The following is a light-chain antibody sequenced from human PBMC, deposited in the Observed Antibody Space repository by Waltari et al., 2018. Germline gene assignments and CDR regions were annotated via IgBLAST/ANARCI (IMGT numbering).Light chain of an antibody. CDR1: GSDVGAYNY. CDR2: GVN. Sequence: QSALTQPASVSGPPGQSITIPCIGTGSDVGAYNYVSCHQQLPGKAPKVMIYGVNNRPAGVSNRFSGSKSGNTASLIITGLQAGDEADYYCSSYTSNGTLVFGTGTKVTVV. J-gene: IGLJ1*01. V-gene: IGLV2-14*01. CDR3: SSYTSNGTLV.